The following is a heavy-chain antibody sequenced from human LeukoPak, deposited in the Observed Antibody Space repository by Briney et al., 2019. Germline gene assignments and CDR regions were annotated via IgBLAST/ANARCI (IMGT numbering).Heavy chain of an antibody. J-gene: IGHJ4*02. CDR1: GFTVSSNY. Sequence: PGGSLRLSCAASGFTVSSNYMSWVRQAPGRGLEWVSVIYSGGGTYYADSVKGRFTISRDNSKNTLYLKLNSLTAEDAAVDYCSRDNVAVAGTDYWGQGTLVTVSS. CDR2: IYSGGGT. CDR3: SRDNVAVAGTDY. V-gene: IGHV3-53*01. D-gene: IGHD6-19*01.